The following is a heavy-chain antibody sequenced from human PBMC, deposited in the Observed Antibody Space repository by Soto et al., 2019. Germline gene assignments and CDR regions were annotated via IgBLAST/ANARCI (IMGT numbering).Heavy chain of an antibody. CDR3: AKDSRIAAAGTTSLY. J-gene: IGHJ4*02. CDR2: ISYDGSNK. D-gene: IGHD6-13*01. CDR1: GFTFSSYG. Sequence: QVQLVESGGGVVQPGRSLRLSCAASGFTFSSYGMHWVRQAPGKGLEWVAVISYDGSNKYYADSVKCRFTISRDNSKNTLYLQMNSLRAEDTAVYYCAKDSRIAAAGTTSLYWGQGTLVTVSS. V-gene: IGHV3-30*18.